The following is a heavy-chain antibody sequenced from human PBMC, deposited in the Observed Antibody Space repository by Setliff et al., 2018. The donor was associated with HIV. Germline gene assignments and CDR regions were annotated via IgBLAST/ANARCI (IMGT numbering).Heavy chain of an antibody. J-gene: IGHJ4*02. D-gene: IGHD4-4*01. CDR3: ARSSRRYSNSGAPDY. CDR1: GYIFNTSW. V-gene: IGHV5-51*01. CDR2: IYPGDSDT. Sequence: GESLKISCKASGYIFNTSWIGWVRQMPGKGLEWMGIIYPGDSDTRYSPSFQGQVTFSADKSISTAYLQWRSLKASDTAMYYCARSSRRYSNSGAPDYWGQGTLVTVSS.